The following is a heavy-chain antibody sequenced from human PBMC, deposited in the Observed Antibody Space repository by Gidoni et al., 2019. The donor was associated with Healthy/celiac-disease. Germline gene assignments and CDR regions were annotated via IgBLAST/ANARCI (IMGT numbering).Heavy chain of an antibody. CDR1: GFTFSSYG. V-gene: IGHV3-33*01. J-gene: IGHJ4*02. CDR2: IWYDGSNK. D-gene: IGHD3-22*01. Sequence: QVQLVESGGGVVQPGRSLRLSCAASGFTFSSYGMHWVRQAPGKGLEWVAVIWYDGSNKYYADSVKGRFTISRDNSKNTLYLQMNSLRAEDTAVYYCARDDSSGYYYFDYWGQGTLVTVSS. CDR3: ARDDSSGYYYFDY.